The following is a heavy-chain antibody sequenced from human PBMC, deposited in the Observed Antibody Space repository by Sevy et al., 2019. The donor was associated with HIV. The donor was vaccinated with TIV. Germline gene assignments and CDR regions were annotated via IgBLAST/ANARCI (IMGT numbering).Heavy chain of an antibody. V-gene: IGHV3-23*01. CDR1: GFTFSNYA. CDR3: VKEVSQYSYSDY. D-gene: IGHD5-18*01. CDR2: ISGIDDAT. J-gene: IGHJ4*02. Sequence: GGSLRLSCAASGFTFSNYAMSWVRQTPGKGLEWVSAISGIDDATYYTDSVKGRFTISRDNSKNTLYLQMNSLRAEDTDVYYCVKEVSQYSYSDYWGQGTLVTVSS.